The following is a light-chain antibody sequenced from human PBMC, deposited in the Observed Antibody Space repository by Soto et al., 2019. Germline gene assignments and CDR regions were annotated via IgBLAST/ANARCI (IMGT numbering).Light chain of an antibody. CDR3: SSYTSSSTTV. CDR2: EVS. Sequence: QSVLTQPASVSGSPGQSITISCTGTSSDVGGYNYVSWYQQHPGKVPKLMIYEVSNRPSGVSSRFSGSKSGNTASLTISGLQAEDEADYYCSSYTSSSTTVFGTGTKVTVL. V-gene: IGLV2-14*01. J-gene: IGLJ1*01. CDR1: SSDVGGYNY.